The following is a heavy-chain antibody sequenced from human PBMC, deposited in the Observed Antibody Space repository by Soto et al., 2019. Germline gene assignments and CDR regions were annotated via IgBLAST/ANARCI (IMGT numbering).Heavy chain of an antibody. CDR2: ISSNGGST. D-gene: IGHD1-26*01. J-gene: IGHJ4*02. CDR3: ARGVSRGGSYPYYFDY. Sequence: EVQLVESGEGLVQPGGSLRLSCAASGFTFSSYAMHWVRQAPGKGLEYVSAISSNGGSTYYADSVKGRFTISRDNSKNTLYLQMGSLRAEDMAVYYCARGVSRGGSYPYYFDYWGQGTLVTVSS. V-gene: IGHV3-64*02. CDR1: GFTFSSYA.